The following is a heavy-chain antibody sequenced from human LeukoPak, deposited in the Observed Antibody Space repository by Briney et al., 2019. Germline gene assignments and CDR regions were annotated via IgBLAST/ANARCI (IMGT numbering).Heavy chain of an antibody. CDR3: ARDPARGAEWAWFDP. Sequence: GRSLKLSCAASGFTFSSYGMHWVRQAPGKGLEWVAVIWYDGSNKYYADSVKGRFTISRDNSKNTLYLQMNSLRAEDTAVYYCARDPARGAEWAWFDPWGQGTLVTVSS. V-gene: IGHV3-33*01. D-gene: IGHD3-10*01. J-gene: IGHJ5*02. CDR1: GFTFSSYG. CDR2: IWYDGSNK.